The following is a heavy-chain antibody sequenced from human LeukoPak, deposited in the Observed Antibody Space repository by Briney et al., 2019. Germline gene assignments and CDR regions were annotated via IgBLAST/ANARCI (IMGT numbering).Heavy chain of an antibody. CDR1: GGSISSSSYY. Sequence: SETLSLTCTVSGGSISSSSYYWGWIRQPPGKGLEWIGSIYYSGSTYSNPSLKSRVTISVDTSKNQFSLKLSSVTAADTAVYYCASRLGYCSGGSCYSKRGYYYYMDVWGKGTTVTVSS. D-gene: IGHD2-15*01. V-gene: IGHV4-39*01. CDR3: ASRLGYCSGGSCYSKRGYYYYMDV. J-gene: IGHJ6*03. CDR2: IYYSGST.